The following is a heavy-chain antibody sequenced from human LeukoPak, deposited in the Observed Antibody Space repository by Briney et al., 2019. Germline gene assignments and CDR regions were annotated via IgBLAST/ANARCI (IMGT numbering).Heavy chain of an antibody. D-gene: IGHD3-3*01. CDR3: ARIRSGGGVVIIRSNYYYMDV. CDR1: GYSISSGYC. J-gene: IGHJ6*03. Sequence: PSETLSLTCTVSGYSISSGYCWGWIRQPPGKGLEWIGSIYHSGSTYYNPSLKSRVTISVDTSKNQFSLKLSSVTAADTAVYYCARIRSGGGVVIIRSNYYYMDVWGKGTTVTVSS. V-gene: IGHV4-38-2*02. CDR2: IYHSGST.